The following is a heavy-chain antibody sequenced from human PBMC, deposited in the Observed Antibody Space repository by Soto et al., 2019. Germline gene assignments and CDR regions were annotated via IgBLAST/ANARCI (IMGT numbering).Heavy chain of an antibody. V-gene: IGHV1-69*01. CDR3: ARSQCSINSLEIDYYYYYGMDV. CDR2: IIPISGTA. Sequence: QVQLVQSGAEVKKPGSSVKVSCEASGGTFSRYAISWVRQAPGQGLEWMGGIIPISGTANYAQKFQGRVTITADESTSTAYRELSSLRSEDTAVYYCARSQCSINSLEIDYYYYYGMDVWGQGTTVTVSS. CDR1: GGTFSRYA. D-gene: IGHD2-2*01. J-gene: IGHJ6*02.